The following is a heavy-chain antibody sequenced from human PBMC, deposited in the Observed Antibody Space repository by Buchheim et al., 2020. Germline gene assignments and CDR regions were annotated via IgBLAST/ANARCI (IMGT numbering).Heavy chain of an antibody. V-gene: IGHV4-39*07. CDR1: GDSIRSSAYF. CDR2: IKYSGRA. CDR3: AREGWGAKSEDDD. D-gene: IGHD3-16*01. J-gene: IGHJ4*02. Sequence: HLHLQESGPGLVKPSETLSLTCSVSGDSIRSSAYFWGWIRQSPGRALEWIASIKYSGRAFYNPSLESRVSMSLDTPNNHFSLKLHSVTAADTAVYYCAREGWGAKSEDDDWGPGTL.